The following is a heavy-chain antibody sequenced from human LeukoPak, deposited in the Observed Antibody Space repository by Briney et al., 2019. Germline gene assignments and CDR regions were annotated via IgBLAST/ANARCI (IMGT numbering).Heavy chain of an antibody. V-gene: IGHV3-23*01. CDR3: ATLSGSYGDAFDI. CDR1: GFTFSSYA. D-gene: IGHD1-26*01. J-gene: IGHJ3*02. Sequence: GGSLRLSCAASGFTFSSYAMSWVRQAPGKGLEWFSAISGSGGSTYYADSVKGGFTISRDNSKHTLYRQMNSLRAEDTAVYYCATLSGSYGDAFDIWGQGTMVTVSS. CDR2: ISGSGGST.